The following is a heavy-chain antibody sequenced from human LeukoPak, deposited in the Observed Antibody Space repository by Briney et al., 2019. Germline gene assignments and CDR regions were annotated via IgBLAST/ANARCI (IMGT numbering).Heavy chain of an antibody. Sequence: GGSLRLSCAGSGFTFSSYAMHWVRQAPGKRLEWVAVISYDGSNKYYADSVKGRFTISRDNGKNSLYLQLNSLRAEDTAVYYCATDRGFASFDYWGQGTLVTVSS. J-gene: IGHJ4*02. CDR3: ATDRGFASFDY. CDR2: ISYDGSNK. CDR1: GFTFSSYA. D-gene: IGHD3-3*01. V-gene: IGHV3-30*04.